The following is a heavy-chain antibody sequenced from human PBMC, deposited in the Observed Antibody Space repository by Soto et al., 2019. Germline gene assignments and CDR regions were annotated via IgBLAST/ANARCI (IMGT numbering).Heavy chain of an antibody. CDR3: ARVGVQYYDASGFCSHAFDI. J-gene: IGHJ3*02. Sequence: QVQLRESGPGLVKPSQTLSLTCTVSGGSITIGDHYWSWIRQSPGKGLEWIGYINNSGRTYYNPSLSSRATISLGTSNNPFSLKLNFVTAADPAVYYCARVGVQYYDASGFCSHAFDIGGQGTLVTVSS. V-gene: IGHV4-30-4*01. CDR2: INNSGRT. CDR1: GGSITIGDHY. D-gene: IGHD3-22*01.